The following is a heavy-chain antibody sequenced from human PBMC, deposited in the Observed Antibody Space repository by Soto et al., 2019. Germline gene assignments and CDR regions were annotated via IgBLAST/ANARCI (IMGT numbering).Heavy chain of an antibody. J-gene: IGHJ4*02. CDR2: INPSGGST. D-gene: IGHD1-26*01. CDR1: GYTFTSYY. V-gene: IGHV1-46*01. CDR3: ARWTTWELLGYFDY. Sequence: QVQLVQSGAEVKKPGASVKVSWKASGYTFTSYYMHWVRQAPAQGREGMGIINPSGGSTSDEQKFQGRVTMNSDTSTSTVYMEVSRMRTEDTAVYYCARWTTWELLGYFDYWGQGTLVTVSS.